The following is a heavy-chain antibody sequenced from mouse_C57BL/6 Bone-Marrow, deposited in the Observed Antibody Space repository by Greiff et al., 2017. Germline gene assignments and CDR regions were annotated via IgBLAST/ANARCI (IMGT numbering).Heavy chain of an antibody. CDR1: GYTFTSYW. D-gene: IGHD1-1*01. CDR3: ARDYGSSPLYAMEY. J-gene: IGHJ4*01. Sequence: QVQLQQPGAELVKPGASVKMSCKASGYTFTSYWITWVKQRPGQGLEWIGDIYPGSGSTNYNEKFKSKATLTVDTSSSTAYMPLSSLTSKDSAVYYCARDYGSSPLYAMEYWGQGTSVTVSA. V-gene: IGHV1-55*01. CDR2: IYPGSGST.